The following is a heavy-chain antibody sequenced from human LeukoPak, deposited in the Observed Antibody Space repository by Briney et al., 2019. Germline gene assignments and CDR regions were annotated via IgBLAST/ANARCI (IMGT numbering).Heavy chain of an antibody. D-gene: IGHD3-9*01. CDR1: GFTFSGYT. J-gene: IGHJ3*02. CDR3: ARDIPTGSFDWYANPFDI. V-gene: IGHV3-21*01. Sequence: GRSLRLSCAASGFTFSGYTMNWVRQAPGEGLEWVSSISGSSIYIYCADSVKGRFTISRDNAKNSLYLQMNSLRAEDTAVYYCARDIPTGSFDWYANPFDIWGQGTMVTVSS. CDR2: ISGSSIYI.